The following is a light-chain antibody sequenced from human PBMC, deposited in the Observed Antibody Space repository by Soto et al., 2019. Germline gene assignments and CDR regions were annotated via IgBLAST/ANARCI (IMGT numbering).Light chain of an antibody. CDR3: QQAYSKNT. V-gene: IGKV1-39*01. J-gene: IGKJ4*01. CDR1: QNIRTY. Sequence: DIQMTQSPSSLSASVGDRVTIACRASQNIRTYLNWYQQNPGKAPKLLIYAASNLHSGVPSRFSGSGSGTDFTLNISRLQPEEFATYYCQQAYSKNTFGGGNKVEIK. CDR2: AAS.